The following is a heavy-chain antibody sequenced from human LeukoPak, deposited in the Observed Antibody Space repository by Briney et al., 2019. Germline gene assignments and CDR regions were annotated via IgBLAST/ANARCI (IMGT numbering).Heavy chain of an antibody. CDR3: AKDLGIIGYFDY. V-gene: IGHV3-30*18. J-gene: IGHJ4*02. CDR1: GFTFSSYG. D-gene: IGHD2-15*01. CDR2: ISYDGSNK. Sequence: SGGSLRLSCAASGFTFSSYGMHWVRQAPGKGLEWVAVISYDGSNKYYADSVKGRFTISRDSSKNTLYLQMNSLRAEDTAVYYCAKDLGIIGYFDYWGQGTLVTVSS.